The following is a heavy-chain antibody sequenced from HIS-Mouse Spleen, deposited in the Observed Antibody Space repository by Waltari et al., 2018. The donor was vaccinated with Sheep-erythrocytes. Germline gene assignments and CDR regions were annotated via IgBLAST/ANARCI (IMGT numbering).Heavy chain of an antibody. CDR1: GFTFSSYG. V-gene: IGHV3-33*01. D-gene: IGHD3-3*01. CDR3: ARARNLEWLFDY. J-gene: IGHJ4*02. CDR2: IWYDGSNK. Sequence: QVQLVESGGGVVQPGRSLRLSCAASGFTFSSYGMHWVRQAPGKGLEWVAVIWYDGSNKYYADSGKGRFTISRDNSKNTLYLQMNSLRAEDTAVYYCARARNLEWLFDYWGQGTLVTVSS.